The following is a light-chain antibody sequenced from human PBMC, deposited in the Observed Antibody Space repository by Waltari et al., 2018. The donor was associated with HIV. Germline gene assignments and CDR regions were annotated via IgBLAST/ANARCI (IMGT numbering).Light chain of an antibody. Sequence: DIVMIQSPDPLAVSLGERAPLNCKSSQSVFYIFNSKGYLTGYQQKPRQPPELPICWASTRASGVPDLFSGSGSGTDFTLTISSLQAEDVAVYYCHQYYTTPYTFGQGTKLEIK. CDR1: QSVFYIFNSKGY. CDR2: WAS. J-gene: IGKJ2*01. CDR3: HQYYTTPYT. V-gene: IGKV4-1*01.